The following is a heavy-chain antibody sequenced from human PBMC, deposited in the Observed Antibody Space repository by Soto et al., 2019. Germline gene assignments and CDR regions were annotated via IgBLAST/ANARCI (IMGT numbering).Heavy chain of an antibody. J-gene: IGHJ4*02. CDR3: ARDLPPYDRSKQPAGAFED. CDR2: VFGNGGGTP. Sequence: QVQLQESGPGLLRPSETLSLTFSVSGSSFTGDYWSWIRQPAGKGLEWIGRVFGNGGGTPIYKSSLKKRVTMSVDQSMTQLSLKLTSVTAADTAVYYGARDLPPYDRSKQPAGAFEDWGQGILVTVSS. D-gene: IGHD3-22*01. V-gene: IGHV4-4*07. CDR1: GSSFTGDY.